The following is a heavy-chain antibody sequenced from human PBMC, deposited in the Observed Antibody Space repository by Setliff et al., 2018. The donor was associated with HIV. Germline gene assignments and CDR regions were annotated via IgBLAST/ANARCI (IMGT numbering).Heavy chain of an antibody. J-gene: IGHJ5*02. Sequence: ASVKVSCKASGYTFTSYGISWVRQAPGQGLEWMGWINPNTGDPNYAQNFQGRVTMTRDTSISTAYMELSRLRSDDTAVYYCARAGVLRYPAAWFDPWGQGTLVTVSS. CDR1: GYTFTSYG. CDR2: INPNTGDP. V-gene: IGHV1-2*02. CDR3: ARAGVLRYPAAWFDP. D-gene: IGHD3-9*01.